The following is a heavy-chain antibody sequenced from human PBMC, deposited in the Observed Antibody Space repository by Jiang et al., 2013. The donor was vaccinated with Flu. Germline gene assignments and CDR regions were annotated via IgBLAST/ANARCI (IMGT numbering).Heavy chain of an antibody. Sequence: GLVKPSETLSLTCTVSGGSISSTNYYWGWIRQPPGRGLEWIGSIYYSGNTYYNPSLKSRVTISVDTSKNQFSLRLSSVTAADTAVYYCVRLPYSYDTFGLGAFDLWGQGTLVTVSS. CDR2: IYYSGNT. CDR1: GGSISSTNYY. D-gene: IGHD3-22*01. J-gene: IGHJ3*01. CDR3: VRLPYSYDTFGLGAFDL. V-gene: IGHV4-39*07.